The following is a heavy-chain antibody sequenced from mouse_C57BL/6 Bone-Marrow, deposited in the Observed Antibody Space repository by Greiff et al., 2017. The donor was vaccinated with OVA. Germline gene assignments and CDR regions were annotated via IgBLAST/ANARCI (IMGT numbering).Heavy chain of an antibody. V-gene: IGHV1-50*01. Sequence: QVQLQQPGAELVKPGASVKLSCKASGYTFTSYWMQWVKQRPGQGLEWIGEIDPSDSYTNYNQKFKGKATLTVDTSSSTAYMQLSSLTSEDSAVYYCARDYYGRGYYCDYWGQGTTLTVSS. D-gene: IGHD1-1*01. CDR1: GYTFTSYW. CDR3: ARDYYGRGYYCDY. CDR2: IDPSDSYT. J-gene: IGHJ2*01.